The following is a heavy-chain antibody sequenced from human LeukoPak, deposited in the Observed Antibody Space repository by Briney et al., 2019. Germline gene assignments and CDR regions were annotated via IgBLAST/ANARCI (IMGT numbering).Heavy chain of an antibody. J-gene: IGHJ6*03. Sequence: GGSLRLSCAASGFTVSSNYMSWVRQAPGKGLEWVSVIYSGGSTYYADSVKGRFTISRDNSKNTLYLQMNSLRAEDTAVYYCAKTGDFWSGYYYYYMDVWGKGTTVTVSS. CDR3: AKTGDFWSGYYYYYMDV. CDR1: GFTVSSNY. D-gene: IGHD3-3*01. V-gene: IGHV3-53*01. CDR2: IYSGGST.